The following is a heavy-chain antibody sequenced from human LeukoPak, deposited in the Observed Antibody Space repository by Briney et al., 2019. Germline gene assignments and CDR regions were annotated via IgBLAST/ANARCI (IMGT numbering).Heavy chain of an antibody. CDR2: ISYDGSNK. D-gene: IGHD6-19*01. CDR3: ARVRSSGWYVRDDAFDI. V-gene: IGHV3-30*04. CDR1: GFTFSSYA. J-gene: IGHJ3*02. Sequence: GRSLRLSCAASGFTFSSYAMHWVRQAPGKGLEWVAVISYDGSNKYYADSVKGRFTISRDNSKNTLYLQMNSLRAEDTAVYYCARVRSSGWYVRDDAFDIWGQGTMDTVSS.